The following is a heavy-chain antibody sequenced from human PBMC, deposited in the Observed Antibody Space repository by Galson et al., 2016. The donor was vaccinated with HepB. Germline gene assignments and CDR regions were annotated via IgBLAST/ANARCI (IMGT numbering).Heavy chain of an antibody. V-gene: IGHV3-30*18. CDR3: AKNDSLTVDGTVDY. J-gene: IGHJ4*02. Sequence: SLRLSCAASGFTFSSYAMHWVRQAPGKGLEYVSVISNDGSHTYYADSVKGRFTISRDNSKNTLSLQMNSLRAEDTAVYYCAKNDSLTVDGTVDYCDQGLVVTSSA. CDR2: ISNDGSHT. CDR1: GFTFSSYA. D-gene: IGHD3-9*01.